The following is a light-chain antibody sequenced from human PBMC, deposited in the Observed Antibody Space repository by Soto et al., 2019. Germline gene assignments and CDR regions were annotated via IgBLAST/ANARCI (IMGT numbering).Light chain of an antibody. CDR1: QAISNY. CDR3: QQYHASPIT. Sequence: MHMTHAPSFLSSSLLYRVTITFLSIQAISNYLTWYHQKPGKAPSLLIFGAKTLQSGVPSRFSGSGYGTDFTLTITTLQPEDVGVYYCQQYHASPITFGQGTRLEIK. J-gene: IGKJ5*01. CDR2: GAK. V-gene: IGKV1-39*01.